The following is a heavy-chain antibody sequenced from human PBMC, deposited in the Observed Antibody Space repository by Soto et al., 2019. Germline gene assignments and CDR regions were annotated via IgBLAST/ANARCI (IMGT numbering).Heavy chain of an antibody. J-gene: IGHJ4*02. CDR3: ARAGNPGGFFDY. D-gene: IGHD6-25*01. CDR2: IIAYNGNT. V-gene: IGHV1-18*01. Sequence: ASLKVSCKASGYTFTSYGISWVRQAPGQGLEWMGWIIAYNGNTNYAQKLQGRVTMTTDTSTSTAYMELRSLRSDDTAVYYCARAGNPGGFFDYWGQGTLVTVSS. CDR1: GYTFTSYG.